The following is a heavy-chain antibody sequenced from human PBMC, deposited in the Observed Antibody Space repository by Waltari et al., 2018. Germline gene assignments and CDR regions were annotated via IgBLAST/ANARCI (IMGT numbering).Heavy chain of an antibody. D-gene: IGHD2-21*02. CDR3: ARQIPGGNSVAWDY. Sequence: QVQLQESGPGLVKPSETLSLTCTVSGGSISSYYWSWIRQPPGKGLEWIGYIYYSGSTNYNPSLTSRVTISVDTSKNQFSLKLSSVTAADTAVYYCARQIPGGNSVAWDYWGQGTLVTVSS. J-gene: IGHJ4*02. CDR2: IYYSGST. V-gene: IGHV4-59*01. CDR1: GGSISSYY.